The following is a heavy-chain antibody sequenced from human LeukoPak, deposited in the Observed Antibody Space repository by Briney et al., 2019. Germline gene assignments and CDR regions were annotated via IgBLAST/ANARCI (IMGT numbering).Heavy chain of an antibody. J-gene: IGHJ4*02. CDR1: GGSFSGYY. Sequence: SETLSLTCAVYGGSFSGYYWSWIRQPPGKGLEWIGEINHGGSTNYNPSLKSRVTISVDTSKNQFSLKLSSVTAADTAVYYCARHQDSYYYDSSGLDYWGQGTLVTVSS. CDR3: ARHQDSYYYDSSGLDY. CDR2: INHGGST. V-gene: IGHV4-34*01. D-gene: IGHD3-22*01.